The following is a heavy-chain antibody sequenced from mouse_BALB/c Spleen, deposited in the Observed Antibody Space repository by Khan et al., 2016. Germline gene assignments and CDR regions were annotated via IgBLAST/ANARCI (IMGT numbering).Heavy chain of an antibody. CDR3: ARGTSALYYSLDY. CDR2: ISTYYGDA. V-gene: IGHV1S137*01. CDR1: GYTFTDYA. Sequence: VQLQESGAELVRPGVSVKISCKGSGYTFTDYALHWVKQSHAKSLEWIGIISTYYGDATYNQKFKDKATMTVDKSSGTTYMELARLTSEDSAIYYCARGTSALYYSLDYGGQGTSVTVSS. J-gene: IGHJ4*01. D-gene: IGHD2-14*01.